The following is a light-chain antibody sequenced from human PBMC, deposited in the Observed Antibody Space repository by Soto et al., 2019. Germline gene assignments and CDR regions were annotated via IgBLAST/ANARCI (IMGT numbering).Light chain of an antibody. V-gene: IGLV2-8*01. CDR3: SSYAGSNNYV. CDR1: SSDVGGYNS. Sequence: QSALTQPPSASGSPGQSVSISCIGTSSDVGGYNSVSWYQHHPGKAPKVIIYEVNKRPSGVPDRFSGSKSGNTASLIVSGLQDEDEADYYCSSYAGSNNYVFGSGTKVTVL. CDR2: EVN. J-gene: IGLJ1*01.